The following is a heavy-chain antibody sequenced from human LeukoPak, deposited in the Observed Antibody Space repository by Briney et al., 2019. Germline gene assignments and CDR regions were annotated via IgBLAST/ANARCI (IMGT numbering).Heavy chain of an antibody. V-gene: IGHV3-9*01. CDR2: ISWNSGSI. D-gene: IGHD3-10*01. J-gene: IGHJ4*02. CDR3: AKDPFGSGPLYFDY. Sequence: PGGSLRLSCAASGFTFDDYAMHWVRQAPGKGLEWVSGISWNSGSIGYADSVKGRFTISRDNAKNSLYLQMNSLRAEDTALYYCAKDPFGSGPLYFDYWGQGTLVTVSS. CDR1: GFTFDDYA.